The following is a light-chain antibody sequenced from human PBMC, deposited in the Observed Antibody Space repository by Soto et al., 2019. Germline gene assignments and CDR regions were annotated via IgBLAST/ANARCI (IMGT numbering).Light chain of an antibody. V-gene: IGKV1-39*01. CDR3: QHYNSYSEA. J-gene: IGKJ1*01. CDR1: QSISSY. Sequence: DIQMTQSPSSLSASIGDRVTITCRASQSISSYLNWYQQKPGKGPRLLIYAASSLQSGVPSRFSGSGSGTEFTLTISSLQPDDFATYYCQHYNSYSEAFGQGTKVDIK. CDR2: AAS.